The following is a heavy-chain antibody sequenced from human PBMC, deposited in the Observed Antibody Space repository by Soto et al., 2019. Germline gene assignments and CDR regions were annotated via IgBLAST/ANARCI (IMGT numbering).Heavy chain of an antibody. J-gene: IGHJ3*02. V-gene: IGHV3-30*04. CDR1: GFTFSSYA. CDR3: ATPHSCSSTSCYAGGDDAFDI. Sequence: GGSLRLSCAASGFTFSSYAMHWVRQAPGKGLEWVAVISYDGSNKYYADSVKGRFTISRDNSKNTLYLQMNSLRAEDTAVYYCATPHSCSSTSCYAGGDDAFDIWGQGTMVTVSS. D-gene: IGHD2-2*01. CDR2: ISYDGSNK.